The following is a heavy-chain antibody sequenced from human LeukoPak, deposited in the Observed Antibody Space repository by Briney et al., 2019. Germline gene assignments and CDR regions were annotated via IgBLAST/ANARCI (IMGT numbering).Heavy chain of an antibody. D-gene: IGHD2-2*03. J-gene: IGHJ6*03. CDR3: ARGQVDIVVVPASYYYYMDV. Sequence: SETLSVTCTVSGGSISNYYWSWIRQPPGKGLEWMGYIYYCGSTNYNPDLKSRDTISVDTSKNQFSLKMSSVTAADTAVYYYARGQVDIVVVPASYYYYMDVWGKGTTVTVSS. CDR2: IYYCGST. V-gene: IGHV4-59*01. CDR1: GGSISNYY.